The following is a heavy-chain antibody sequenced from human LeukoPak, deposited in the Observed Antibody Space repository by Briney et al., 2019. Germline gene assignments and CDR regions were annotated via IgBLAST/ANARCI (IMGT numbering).Heavy chain of an antibody. D-gene: IGHD3-10*01. CDR3: HLVRGGGYFDY. Sequence: PSETLSLTCGVYGGSFSNYYWSCIRQSPGKGLEWIGEINHSGSTNYNPSLKSRVTMSVDTSKNQFSLKLSSVTAADTAIYYCHLVRGGGYFDYWGQGTLVTVSS. CDR2: INHSGST. CDR1: GGSFSNYY. V-gene: IGHV4-34*01. J-gene: IGHJ4*02.